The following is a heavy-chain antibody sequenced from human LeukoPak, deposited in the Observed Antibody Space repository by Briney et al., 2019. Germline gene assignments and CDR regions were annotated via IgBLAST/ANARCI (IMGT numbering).Heavy chain of an antibody. CDR3: ARGKRGQWLTRSSKYYFDY. J-gene: IGHJ4*02. CDR1: GYTFTSYG. CDR2: ISAYNGNT. Sequence: ASVKVSCKASGYTFTSYGISWVRQAPGQGLEWMGWISAYNGNTNYAQKPQGRVTMTTDTSTSTAYMELRSLRSDDTAVYYCARGKRGQWLTRSSKYYFDYWGQGTLVTVSS. V-gene: IGHV1-18*01. D-gene: IGHD6-19*01.